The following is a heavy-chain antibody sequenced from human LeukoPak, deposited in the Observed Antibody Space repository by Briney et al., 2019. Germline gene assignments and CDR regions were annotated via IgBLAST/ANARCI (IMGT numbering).Heavy chain of an antibody. D-gene: IGHD6-6*01. Sequence: SETLSLTCAVSGGSISSSNWWSWVRQPPGKGLEWIGEINHSGSTNYNPSLKSRVTISVDTSKNQFSLKLSSVTAADTAVYYCARGQLAFDYWGQGTLVTVSS. V-gene: IGHV4-4*02. CDR1: GGSISSSNW. CDR3: ARGQLAFDY. J-gene: IGHJ4*02. CDR2: INHSGST.